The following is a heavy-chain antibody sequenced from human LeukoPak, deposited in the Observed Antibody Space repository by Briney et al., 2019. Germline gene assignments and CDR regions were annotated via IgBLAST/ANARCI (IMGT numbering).Heavy chain of an antibody. CDR2: ISSSGRTI. D-gene: IGHD3-10*01. Sequence: GGSLRLSCAASGFTLSNYEMNWVRQAPGKGLEWISYISSSGRTIYYADSVKGRFTISRDNAKNSLSLQMNGLRVEDTALYYCAREEHYYDAFDMWGQGTMVTVSS. V-gene: IGHV3-48*03. CDR1: GFTLSNYE. J-gene: IGHJ3*02. CDR3: AREEHYYDAFDM.